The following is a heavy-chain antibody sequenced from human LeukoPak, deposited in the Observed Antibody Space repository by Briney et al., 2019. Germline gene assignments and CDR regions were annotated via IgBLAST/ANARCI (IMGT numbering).Heavy chain of an antibody. CDR1: GFTFSNYW. CDR3: ARGLSGYASSLGY. Sequence: GGSLRLSCAASGFTFSNYWMHWVRQAPGKGLVWVSRINSDGSSTSYADSVRGRFSISRDNAKNTLYLQMNSLRAEDTAVYYCARGLSGYASSLGYWGQGTLVTVSA. V-gene: IGHV3-74*01. D-gene: IGHD6-6*01. J-gene: IGHJ4*02. CDR2: INSDGSST.